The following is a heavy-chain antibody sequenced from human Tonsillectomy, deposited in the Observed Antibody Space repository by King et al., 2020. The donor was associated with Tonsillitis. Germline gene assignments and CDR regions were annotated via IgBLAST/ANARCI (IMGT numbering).Heavy chain of an antibody. D-gene: IGHD3-22*01. CDR2: ISSGGFSI. V-gene: IGHV3-11*01. Sequence: VQLVESGGGLVKPGVSLRLSCAASGFTFSDYYMSWIRQAPGKGLEWLLYISSGGFSIYYADSVKGRFTISRDNAKNSLYLQMNSLRVEDTAVYYDSGGYSEEDYWGQGTLVTVSS. CDR3: SGGYSEEDY. CDR1: GFTFSDYY. J-gene: IGHJ4*02.